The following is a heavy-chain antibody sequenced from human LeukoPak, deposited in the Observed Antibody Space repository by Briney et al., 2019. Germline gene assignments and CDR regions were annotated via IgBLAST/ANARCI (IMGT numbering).Heavy chain of an antibody. D-gene: IGHD2-2*01. CDR1: GGSISGSSYY. V-gene: IGHV4-39*02. J-gene: IGHJ6*02. CDR3: ARDAILYGMDV. CDR2: IYYSGST. Sequence: SETLSLTCTVSGGSISGSSYYWGWIRQPPGKGLEWIGSIYYSGSTYYNPSLKSRVTISVDTSKNQFSLKLNSVTAADTAVYYCARDAILYGMDVWGQGTTVTVSS.